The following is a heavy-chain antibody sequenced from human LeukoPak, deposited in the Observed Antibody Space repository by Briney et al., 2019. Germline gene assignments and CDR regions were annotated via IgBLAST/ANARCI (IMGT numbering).Heavy chain of an antibody. V-gene: IGHV1-46*01. CDR1: GYTFTSYY. CDR3: ARDWSYGDYSGY. CDR2: INPSGGGT. D-gene: IGHD1-26*01. J-gene: IGHJ4*02. Sequence: ASVKVSCKASGYTFTSYYMHWVRQAPGQGLEWMGIINPSGGGTSYAQKFQGRVTMTRDTSTSTVYMELRSLRSEDTAVYYCARDWSYGDYSGYWGQGTLVTVSS.